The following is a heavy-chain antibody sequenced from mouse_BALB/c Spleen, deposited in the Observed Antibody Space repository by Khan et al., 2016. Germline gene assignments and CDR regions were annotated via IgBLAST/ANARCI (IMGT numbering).Heavy chain of an antibody. Sequence: QIQLVQSGPELVKPGASVKMSCKASGYTITDYVITWVKQRTGQGLEWIGEIFPGSGSTYYHEKFKGKATLTADKSSNTVYMQVSSLPSEDSAVYFCSLCLYDGYFWGQGTTLTVSS. CDR2: IFPGSGST. CDR1: GYTITDYV. CDR3: SLCLYDGYF. J-gene: IGHJ2*01. D-gene: IGHD2-3*01. V-gene: IGHV1-77*01.